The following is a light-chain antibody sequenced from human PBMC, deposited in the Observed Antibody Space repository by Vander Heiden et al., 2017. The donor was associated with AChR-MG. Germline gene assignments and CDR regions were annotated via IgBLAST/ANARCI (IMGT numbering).Light chain of an antibody. CDR2: SKN. CDR1: SSNIGSNT. V-gene: IGLV1-44*01. J-gene: IGLJ2*01. Sequence: SALTRPPSASGTPGQGHTITCSGSSSNIGSNTANWYQQNPGKAPKLLIYSKNQRPSGVPDRFSGSKSGNSASLAISGLQAEDEADYYCAAWDSSRNGLVFGGGTKLTVL. CDR3: AAWDSSRNGLV.